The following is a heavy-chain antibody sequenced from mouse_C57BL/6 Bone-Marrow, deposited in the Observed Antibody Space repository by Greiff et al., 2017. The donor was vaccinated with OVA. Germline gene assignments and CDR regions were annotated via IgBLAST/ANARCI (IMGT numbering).Heavy chain of an antibody. Sequence: VQLQQSGTVLARPGASVKMSCKTSGYTFTSYWMHWVKQRPGQGLEWIGAIYPGNSDTSYNQKFKGKAKLTAVTSASTAYMELSSLTNEDSAVYYWTRGKNDDGYYVNAMDYWGQGTSVTVSS. J-gene: IGHJ4*01. CDR1: GYTFTSYW. CDR2: IYPGNSDT. CDR3: TRGKNDDGYYVNAMDY. V-gene: IGHV1-5*01. D-gene: IGHD2-3*01.